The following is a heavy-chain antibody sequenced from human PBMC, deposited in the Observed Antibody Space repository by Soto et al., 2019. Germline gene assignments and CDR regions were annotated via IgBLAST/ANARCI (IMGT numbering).Heavy chain of an antibody. V-gene: IGHV3-72*01. J-gene: IGHJ4*02. D-gene: IGHD4-17*01. CDR3: ARATTVTDY. Sequence: GGSLRLSCAASGFTFSDHYMDWVRQAPGKGLEWVGRTRNKANSHTTEYAASVKGRFTISRDDSKNSLYLQMNSLKVEDTAVYYCARATTVTDYWGQGALVTVSS. CDR2: TRNKANSHTT. CDR1: GFTFSDHY.